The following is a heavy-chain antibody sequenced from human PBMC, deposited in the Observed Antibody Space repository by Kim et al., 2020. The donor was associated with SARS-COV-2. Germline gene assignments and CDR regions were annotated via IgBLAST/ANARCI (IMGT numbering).Heavy chain of an antibody. CDR3: VREGGTSGRCGFFDR. J-gene: IGHJ1*01. D-gene: IGHD3-9*01. Sequence: GRSLTLSCVMSGSTLSNHIIHWVRQAPGKGLEWVAAMSFDGFSKYFTASVKGRFTISRDESKNTVWLQLNSLRDEDSGIYHCVREGGTSGRCGFFDRWG. CDR1: GSTLSNHI. CDR2: MSFDGFSK. V-gene: IGHV3-30*19.